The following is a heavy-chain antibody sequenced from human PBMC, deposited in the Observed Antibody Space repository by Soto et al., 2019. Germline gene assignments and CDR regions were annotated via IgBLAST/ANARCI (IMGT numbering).Heavy chain of an antibody. J-gene: IGHJ4*02. Sequence: QVQLVQSGAEVKKPGSSVKVSCKASGGTFSRYTISWVRQAPGQGLEWMGRIIPILGIANYAQKFQGRVTINADKSTSTAYMELSSLRSEDTAVYYCARDIAAAGNHQTYWGQGTLVTVSS. CDR3: ARDIAAAGNHQTY. D-gene: IGHD6-13*01. CDR2: IIPILGIA. V-gene: IGHV1-69*08. CDR1: GGTFSRYT.